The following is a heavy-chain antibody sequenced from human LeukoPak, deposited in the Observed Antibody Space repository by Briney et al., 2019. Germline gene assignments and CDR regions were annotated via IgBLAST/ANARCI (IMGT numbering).Heavy chain of an antibody. Sequence: GGSLRLSCVASGFTFSSYAINWVRQAPGKGLEWVSGTSGSGGRTYYADSVKGRFTISRENSKNTLYLQMNSLRAEDTAVYYCAKVRLYGDYPEIDYWGQGTLVTVSS. CDR3: AKVRLYGDYPEIDY. CDR1: GFTFSSYA. V-gene: IGHV3-23*01. D-gene: IGHD4-17*01. J-gene: IGHJ4*02. CDR2: TSGSGGRT.